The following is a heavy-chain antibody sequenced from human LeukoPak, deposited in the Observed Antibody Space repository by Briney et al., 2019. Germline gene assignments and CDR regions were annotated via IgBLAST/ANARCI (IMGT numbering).Heavy chain of an antibody. V-gene: IGHV5-51*01. Sequence: GESLKISCKGSGYSFTSYWIGWVRQMPGKGLEWMGIIYPDDSDTRYSPSFQGQVTISADKSISTAYLQWSSLKASHTAMYYCARQLDSSGSDYWGQGTLVPVSS. CDR2: IYPDDSDT. CDR3: ARQLDSSGSDY. CDR1: GYSFTSYW. J-gene: IGHJ4*02. D-gene: IGHD3-22*01.